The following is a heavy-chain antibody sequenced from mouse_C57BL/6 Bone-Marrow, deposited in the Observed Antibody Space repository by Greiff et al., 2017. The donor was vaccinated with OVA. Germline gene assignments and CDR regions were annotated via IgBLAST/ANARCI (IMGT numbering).Heavy chain of an antibody. V-gene: IGHV1-55*01. CDR1: GYTFTSYW. CDR2: IYPGSGST. CDR3: ARGGFYDYDGVDY. D-gene: IGHD2-4*01. Sequence: VQLQQPGAELVKPGASVKMSCKASGYTFTSYWITWVKQRPGQGLAWIGDIYPGSGSTNYNEKFKSKATLTVDTSSSTAYMQLSSLTSEDSAVYYCARGGFYDYDGVDYWGQGTTLTVSS. J-gene: IGHJ2*01.